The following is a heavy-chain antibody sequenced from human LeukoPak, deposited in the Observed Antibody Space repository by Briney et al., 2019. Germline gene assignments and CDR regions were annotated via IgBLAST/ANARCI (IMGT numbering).Heavy chain of an antibody. Sequence: GASVKVSCKASGGTFSSYAISWVRQAPGQGLEWMGGIIPIFGTANYAQKFQGRVTITTDESTSTAYMELSSLRSEDTAVYYCARGVWDMVRGVIGQYYYYMDVWGKGTTVTVSS. CDR3: ARGVWDMVRGVIGQYYYYMDV. V-gene: IGHV1-69*05. CDR1: GGTFSSYA. J-gene: IGHJ6*03. D-gene: IGHD3-10*01. CDR2: IIPIFGTA.